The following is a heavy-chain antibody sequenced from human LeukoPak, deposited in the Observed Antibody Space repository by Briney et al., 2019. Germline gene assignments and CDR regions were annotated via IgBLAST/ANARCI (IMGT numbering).Heavy chain of an antibody. J-gene: IGHJ4*02. Sequence: PGESLKISCKGVGYIFNNFWIAWVRQMPGKGLEWMGIIYPGDSDTRYSPSFQGQVTISADKSISTAYLQWSSLKASDTAIYYCATKGERRPFDYWGQGTLVTVSS. CDR2: IYPGDSDT. CDR1: GYIFNNFW. D-gene: IGHD1-1*01. CDR3: ATKGERRPFDY. V-gene: IGHV5-51*01.